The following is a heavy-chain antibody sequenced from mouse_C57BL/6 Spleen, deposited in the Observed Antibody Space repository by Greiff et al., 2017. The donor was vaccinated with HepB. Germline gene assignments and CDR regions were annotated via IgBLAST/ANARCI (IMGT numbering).Heavy chain of an antibody. J-gene: IGHJ1*03. CDR1: GYTFTGYW. D-gene: IGHD2-4*01. Sequence: VQLQQSGAELVKPGASVKLSCKASGYTFTGYWIEWVKQRPGHGLEWIGEILPGSGSTNYNEKFKGKATFTADTSSNTAYMQLSSLTTEDSAFYYCARRNYDYGWYFDVWGTGTTVTVSS. V-gene: IGHV1-9*01. CDR2: ILPGSGST. CDR3: ARRNYDYGWYFDV.